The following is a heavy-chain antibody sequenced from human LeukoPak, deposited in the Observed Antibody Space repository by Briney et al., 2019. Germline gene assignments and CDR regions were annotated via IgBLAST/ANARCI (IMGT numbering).Heavy chain of an antibody. D-gene: IGHD2-15*01. CDR2: IDPNSGGT. Sequence: ASVKVSCKASGYTFTGYYMHWVRQAPGQGLEWMGWIDPNSGGTNYAQKFQGRVTMTRDTSISTAYMELSRLRSDDTAVYYCARSWRFCSGDSCYPIDYWGQGTLVTVSS. V-gene: IGHV1-2*02. J-gene: IGHJ4*02. CDR3: ARSWRFCSGDSCYPIDY. CDR1: GYTFTGYY.